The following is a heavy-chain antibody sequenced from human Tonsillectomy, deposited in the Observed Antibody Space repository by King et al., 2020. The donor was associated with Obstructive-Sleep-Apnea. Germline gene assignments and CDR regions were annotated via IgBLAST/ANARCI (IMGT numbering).Heavy chain of an antibody. D-gene: IGHD5-12*01. J-gene: IGHJ4*02. CDR3: TKAQGSVSGYDFCLDY. CDR1: GFTFSSYG. V-gene: IGHV3-30*02. CDR2: VQYDGGKT. Sequence: VQLVESGGGVVQPGGSLRLSCAASGFTFSSYGIHWVRQAPGKRLEWVAFVQYDGGKTYYADSVKGRFTISRDNSKNTLFLQMNSLRAEDSAVYYCTKAQGSVSGYDFCLDYWGQGALVTVSS.